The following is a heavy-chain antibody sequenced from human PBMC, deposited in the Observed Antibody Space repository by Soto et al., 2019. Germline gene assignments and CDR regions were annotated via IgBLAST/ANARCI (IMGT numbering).Heavy chain of an antibody. CDR3: ASGRKWLRLRANVDFAL. CDR2: MNPNSGNT. Sequence: QVQLVQSGAEVKKPGASVKVSCKASGYTFTSYDINWVRQATGQGLEWMGWMNPNSGNTGYAQKFQGRVTMTRNTSRSTAYMERSSRRSADTAVYYCASGRKWLRLRANVDFALWGRGTLVTVSS. D-gene: IGHD5-12*01. CDR1: GYTFTSYD. V-gene: IGHV1-8*01. J-gene: IGHJ2*01.